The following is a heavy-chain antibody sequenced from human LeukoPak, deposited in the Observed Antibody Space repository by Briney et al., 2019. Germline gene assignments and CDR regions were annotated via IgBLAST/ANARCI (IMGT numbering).Heavy chain of an antibody. V-gene: IGHV1-8*03. CDR3: ARDRKLYRQYTTEYYYYMDV. CDR1: GYTFTSYD. CDR2: MNPNSGNT. D-gene: IGHD2-21*01. Sequence: ASVKVSCKASGYTFTSYDINWVRQATGQGLEWMGWMNPNSGNTGYAQKFQGRVTITRNTSISTAYMELSSLRSEDTAVYYCARDRKLYRQYTTEYYYYMDVWGKGTTVTVSS. J-gene: IGHJ6*03.